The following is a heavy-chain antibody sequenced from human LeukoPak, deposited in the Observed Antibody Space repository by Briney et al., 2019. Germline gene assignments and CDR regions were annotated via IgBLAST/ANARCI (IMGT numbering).Heavy chain of an antibody. CDR2: INPNSGGT. Sequence: ASVKVSCKASGYTFTGYYMHWVRQAPGQGLEWMGWINPNSGGTNYAQKFQGRVTMTRDTSISTAYMELSRLRSDDTAVYYCSLASGPPHEFDYWGQGTLVTVSS. CDR1: GYTFTGYY. V-gene: IGHV1-2*02. CDR3: SLASGPPHEFDY. J-gene: IGHJ4*02. D-gene: IGHD6-25*01.